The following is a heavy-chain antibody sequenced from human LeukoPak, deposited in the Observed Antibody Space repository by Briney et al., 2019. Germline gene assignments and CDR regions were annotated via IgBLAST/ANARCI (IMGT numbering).Heavy chain of an antibody. Sequence: GGSLRLSCAASGFTFSSYAMSWVRQAPGKGLEWVSAISGSGGSTYYADSVKGRFTISRDNSKNTLYLQMNSLRAEDTAVYYCAKVVTLGSAAADAFDIWGQGTMVTVPS. CDR3: AKVVTLGSAAADAFDI. J-gene: IGHJ3*02. V-gene: IGHV3-23*01. D-gene: IGHD6-13*01. CDR2: ISGSGGST. CDR1: GFTFSSYA.